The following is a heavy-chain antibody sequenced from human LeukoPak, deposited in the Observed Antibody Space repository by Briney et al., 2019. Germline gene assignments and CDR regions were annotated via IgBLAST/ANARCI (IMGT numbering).Heavy chain of an antibody. CDR1: GFSFSIYG. D-gene: IGHD4-17*01. J-gene: IGHJ4*02. Sequence: GGSLRLSCAASGFSFSIYGMNWVRQAPGKGLEWLSYISSSSRTIYYADSVKGRFTISRDNANNSLYLQMNSLGAEDTAVYYCARDRYGDYDFDYWGQGTLVTVSS. CDR2: ISSSSRTI. CDR3: ARDRYGDYDFDY. V-gene: IGHV3-48*01.